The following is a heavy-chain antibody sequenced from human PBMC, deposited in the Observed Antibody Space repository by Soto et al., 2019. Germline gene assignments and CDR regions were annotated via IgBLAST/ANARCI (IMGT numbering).Heavy chain of an antibody. D-gene: IGHD1-1*01. CDR3: ARWGNWKVADY. V-gene: IGHV3-33*01. J-gene: IGHJ4*02. CDR2: IWYDGSEK. Sequence: QVQLVQSGGGVVQPGRSLRLSCAASGFTFSSHGMHWVRQVPGKGLEWVAVIWYDGSEKYYGDSVKGRFTISRDNSKNTLYLQMNSLRGEDTAVYYCARWGNWKVADYWGQGTLVTVSS. CDR1: GFTFSSHG.